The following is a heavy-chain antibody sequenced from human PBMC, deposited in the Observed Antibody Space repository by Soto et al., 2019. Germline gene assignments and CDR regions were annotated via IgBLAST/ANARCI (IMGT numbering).Heavy chain of an antibody. V-gene: IGHV3-9*01. J-gene: IGHJ4*02. CDR3: TKGHSSSWSTLDF. CDR1: GFTFDDYA. CDR2: INWNGGAK. D-gene: IGHD3-22*01. Sequence: GGSLRLSCVASGFTFDDYAMFWVRQGPGKGLEWVSGINWNGGAKGYADSVKGRFTISRDNANNSLYLQMNSLRPEDTAFYFSTKGHSSSWSTLDFWGQGSLVTVSS.